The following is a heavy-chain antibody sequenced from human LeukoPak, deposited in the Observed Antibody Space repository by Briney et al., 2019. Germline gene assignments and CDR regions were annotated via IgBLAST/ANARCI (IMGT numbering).Heavy chain of an antibody. V-gene: IGHV4-39*07. CDR2: IYYSGST. J-gene: IGHJ6*03. CDR3: ARGPYYYMDV. Sequence: SETLSLTCTVSRGSISSGSYYWGWIRQPPGKGLERIGSIYYSGSTYYNPSLKSRVTISVDRSKNQFSLKLSSVTVADTAVYYCARGPYYYMDVWGKGTTVTVSS. CDR1: RGSISSGSYY.